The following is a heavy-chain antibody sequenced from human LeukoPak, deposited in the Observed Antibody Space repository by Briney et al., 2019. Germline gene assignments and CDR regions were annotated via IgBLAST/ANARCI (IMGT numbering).Heavy chain of an antibody. CDR3: ARHRGQSGGGSCCDYYYGMDV. V-gene: IGHV5-51*01. CDR1: GYSFTSYW. J-gene: IGHJ6*02. CDR2: IYPGDSDT. D-gene: IGHD2-15*01. Sequence: KLGESLKISCKGSGYSFTSYWIGWVRQMPGKGLEWMGIIYPGDSDTRYSPSFQGQVTISADKSISTAYLQWSSLKASDTAMYYCARHRGQSGGGSCCDYYYGMDVWGQGTTVTVSS.